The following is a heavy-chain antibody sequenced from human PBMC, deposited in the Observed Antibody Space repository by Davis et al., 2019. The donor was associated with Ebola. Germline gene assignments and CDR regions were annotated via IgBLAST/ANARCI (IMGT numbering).Heavy chain of an antibody. CDR3: ARGRRRFLEWLNWFDP. J-gene: IGHJ5*02. D-gene: IGHD3-3*01. V-gene: IGHV4-34*01. Sequence: SETLSLTCAVYGGSFSTYYWSWIRQPPGKGLEWIGEINHSGSTNYNPSLKSRVTISVDTSKNQFSLKLSSVTAADTAVYYCARGRRRFLEWLNWFDPWGQGTLVTVSS. CDR2: INHSGST. CDR1: GGSFSTYY.